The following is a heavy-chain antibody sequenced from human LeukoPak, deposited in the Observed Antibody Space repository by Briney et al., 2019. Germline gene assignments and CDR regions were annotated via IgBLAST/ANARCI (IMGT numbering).Heavy chain of an antibody. CDR1: GGSFSSYY. CDR2: IYYSGST. CDR3: ASLNMYPRYFFDY. Sequence: SETLSLTCAVYGGSFSSYYWGWIRQPPGKGLEWIGSIYYSGSTYLNPSLNSRVTISVDTSKNQFSLKLSSVTAADTAVYYCASLNMYPRYFFDYWGQGTLVTVSS. D-gene: IGHD2/OR15-2a*01. V-gene: IGHV4-39*01. J-gene: IGHJ4*02.